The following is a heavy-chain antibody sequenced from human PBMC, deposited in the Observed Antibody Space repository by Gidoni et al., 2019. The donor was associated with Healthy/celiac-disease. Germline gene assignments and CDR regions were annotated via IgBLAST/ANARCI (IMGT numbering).Heavy chain of an antibody. V-gene: IGHV3-30-3*01. Sequence: QVQLVESGGGVVQPGRSLRLSCAASGFTFSSYAMHWVRQAPGKGLELVAVRSYDGNNKYYADSVKGRFTISRDNSKNTLYLQMNSLRAGDTAVYYCARDGWDCSGGSCYSGAFDIWGQGTMVTVSS. CDR2: RSYDGNNK. D-gene: IGHD2-15*01. CDR1: GFTFSSYA. J-gene: IGHJ3*02. CDR3: ARDGWDCSGGSCYSGAFDI.